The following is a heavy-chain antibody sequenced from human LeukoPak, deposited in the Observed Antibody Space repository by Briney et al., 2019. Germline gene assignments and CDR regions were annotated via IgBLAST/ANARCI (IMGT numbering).Heavy chain of an antibody. D-gene: IGHD1-14*01. J-gene: IGHJ4*02. V-gene: IGHV3-21*06. CDR3: ATETNGRHYDY. CDR1: GLTFSTSG. Sequence: GGSLRLSCTASGLTFSTSGFNWVRQAPGKGLEWVASIGPTGSDRYHADSIKGRFTISRDNANNFLYLQMNSLRAEDTAVYYCATETNGRHYDYWGEGTLLTVSS. CDR2: IGPTGSDR.